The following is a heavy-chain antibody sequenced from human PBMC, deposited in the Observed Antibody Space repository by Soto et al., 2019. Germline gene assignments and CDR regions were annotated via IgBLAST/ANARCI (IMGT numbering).Heavy chain of an antibody. CDR1: SGSISSSNW. V-gene: IGHV4-4*02. D-gene: IGHD2-21*01. Sequence: SETLSLTCAVSSGSISSSNWWSWVRQPPGKGLEWIGEIYHSGSTNYNPSLKSRVTISVDKSKNQFSLKLSSVTAADTAVYYCARRRGEQPREYIDYWGQGTLVTVSS. CDR3: ARRRGEQPREYIDY. J-gene: IGHJ4*02. CDR2: IYHSGST.